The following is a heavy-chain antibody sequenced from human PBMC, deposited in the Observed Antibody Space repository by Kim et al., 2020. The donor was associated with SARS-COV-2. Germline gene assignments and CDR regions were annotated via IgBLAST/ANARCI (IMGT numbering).Heavy chain of an antibody. V-gene: IGHV4-31*03. CDR3: ARARDSSGYYYVSYYFDY. CDR2: IYYSGST. D-gene: IGHD3-22*01. Sequence: SETLSLTCTVSGGSISSGGYYWSWIRQHPGKGLEWIGYIYYSGSTYYNPSLKSRVTISVDTSKNQFSLKLSSVTAADTAVYYCARARDSSGYYYVSYYFDYWGQGTLVTVSS. J-gene: IGHJ4*02. CDR1: GGSISSGGYY.